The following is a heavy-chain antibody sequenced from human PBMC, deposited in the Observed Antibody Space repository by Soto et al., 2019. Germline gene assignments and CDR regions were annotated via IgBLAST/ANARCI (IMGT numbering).Heavy chain of an antibody. CDR1: GFTVSSYW. V-gene: IGHV3-74*01. D-gene: IGHD6-25*01. Sequence: EVQLVESGGALVQPGGSLRLSCAASGFTVSSYWMHWVRQAPGKGLVWVSRINSDGSTTSYADSVKDRFTISRDYAKNTLYLQMNSLRVEDTAVYYCARDLVAADTYSYYAMDVWGQGTTVTVSS. CDR3: ARDLVAADTYSYYAMDV. J-gene: IGHJ6*02. CDR2: INSDGSTT.